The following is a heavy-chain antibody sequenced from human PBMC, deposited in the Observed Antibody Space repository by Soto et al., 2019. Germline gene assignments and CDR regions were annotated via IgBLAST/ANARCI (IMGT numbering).Heavy chain of an antibody. CDR1: GFTFSSYA. Sequence: GGSLRLSCAASGFTFSSYAMSWVRQAPGKGLEWVSAISGSGGSTYYADSVKGRFTISRDNSKNTLYLQMNSLRAEDTAVYYCAKPRGYSGYDFSNYFDYWGQGTLVTVSS. J-gene: IGHJ4*02. CDR2: ISGSGGST. V-gene: IGHV3-23*01. D-gene: IGHD5-12*01. CDR3: AKPRGYSGYDFSNYFDY.